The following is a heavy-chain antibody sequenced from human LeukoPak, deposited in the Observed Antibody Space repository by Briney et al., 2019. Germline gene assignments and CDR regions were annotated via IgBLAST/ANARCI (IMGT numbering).Heavy chain of an antibody. Sequence: PGGSLRLSCAASGFTFSSYWMSWVRQAPGKGLEWVANIKQDGSEKYYVDSVKGRFTISRDNAKNSLYLQMNSLRAEDTAVYYCARDHDYGDSNWIDPWGQGTLVTVSS. D-gene: IGHD4-17*01. CDR2: IKQDGSEK. CDR3: ARDHDYGDSNWIDP. V-gene: IGHV3-7*01. J-gene: IGHJ5*02. CDR1: GFTFSSYW.